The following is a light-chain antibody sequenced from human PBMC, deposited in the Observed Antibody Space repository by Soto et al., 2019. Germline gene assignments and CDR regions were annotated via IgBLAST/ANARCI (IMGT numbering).Light chain of an antibody. Sequence: QSVLTQPPSASGTPGQRVTISCSGSSSNIGSNYVYWYQQLPGTAPKLLIYRNNQRPSGVPDRFSGSKSGTSASLAISGLRSEDEADYYCASWDDSLSCWVFGGGTQVTVL. J-gene: IGLJ3*02. CDR2: RNN. V-gene: IGLV1-47*01. CDR1: SSNIGSNY. CDR3: ASWDDSLSCWV.